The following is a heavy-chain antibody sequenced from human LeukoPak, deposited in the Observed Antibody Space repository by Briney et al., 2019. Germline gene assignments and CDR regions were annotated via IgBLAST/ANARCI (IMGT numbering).Heavy chain of an antibody. CDR2: INSDGRST. J-gene: IGHJ4*02. V-gene: IGHV3-74*01. Sequence: QTGGSLRLSCAASGFTFSSYWMHWVRQAPGKGLVWVSRINSDGRSTSYADSVKGRFTICRDNDKKTLYLQMNSLRAEDPAVYYCARRKHYYGSGVDYWGQGTLVTVSS. CDR1: GFTFSSYW. CDR3: ARRKHYYGSGVDY. D-gene: IGHD3-10*01.